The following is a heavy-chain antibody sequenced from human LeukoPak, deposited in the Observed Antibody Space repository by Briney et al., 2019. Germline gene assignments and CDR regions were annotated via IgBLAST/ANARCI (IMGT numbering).Heavy chain of an antibody. CDR2: TYYRSKWYN. CDR3: ARDFGTTGWHTFDY. J-gene: IGHJ4*02. V-gene: IGHV6-1*01. CDR1: GHSVSSKNGA. Sequence: SHTLSLTCVVSGHSVSSKNGAWHWIRQSPSRGLEWLGRTYYRSKWYNDYAESMEGRMTISQDTSKNQYSLHLNTVTPDDTAVYYCARDFGTTGWHTFDYWGQGTLVTVSS. D-gene: IGHD6-19*01.